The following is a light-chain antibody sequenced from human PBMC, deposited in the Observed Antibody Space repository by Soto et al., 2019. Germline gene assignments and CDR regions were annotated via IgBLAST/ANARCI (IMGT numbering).Light chain of an antibody. V-gene: IGKV1-17*01. Sequence: DIQMTQSQSSLSASVGDRVTITCRASQSIRNDLGWYQQKSGKAPRHLIYAASTLQTGVPSRFSGSGSGREFTLTISGLQPEDFATYYCLHQNSYLALSFGGGTKVE. J-gene: IGKJ4*01. CDR3: LHQNSYLALS. CDR1: QSIRND. CDR2: AAS.